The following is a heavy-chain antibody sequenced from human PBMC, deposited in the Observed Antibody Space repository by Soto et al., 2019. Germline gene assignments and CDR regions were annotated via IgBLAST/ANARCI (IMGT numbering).Heavy chain of an antibody. D-gene: IGHD2-2*01. CDR3: ARDCPGSSTTCYGNEWFDS. CDR2: ISSSRSTI. Sequence: EVQLVESGGGLVQPGGSLRLSCAASGFTFSSYSMKWVRQAPGKGLEWGSYISSSRSTIYYADSVKGRFTISRDNAKNSLYLQMNSLRAEDTAVYYCARDCPGSSTTCYGNEWFDSWGQGTLVTVSS. V-gene: IGHV3-48*01. J-gene: IGHJ5*01. CDR1: GFTFSSYS.